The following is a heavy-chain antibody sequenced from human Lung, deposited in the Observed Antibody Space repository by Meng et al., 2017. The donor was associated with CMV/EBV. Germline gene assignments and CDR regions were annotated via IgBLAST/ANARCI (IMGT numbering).Heavy chain of an antibody. CDR3: ARDAEGGSSWTKIDY. CDR1: GGSNSSGTYF. J-gene: IGHJ4*02. CDR2: IYYSRTT. D-gene: IGHD6-13*01. V-gene: IGHV4-39*07. Sequence: SETLSPXXTVSGGSNSSGTYFWGWIRQTPGKGLEWFGSIYYSRTTYHNPSLKSRVSMSVDTSKNQFSLVLRSVTAADSAVYYCARDAEGGSSWTKIDYWGRGTXVTVSS.